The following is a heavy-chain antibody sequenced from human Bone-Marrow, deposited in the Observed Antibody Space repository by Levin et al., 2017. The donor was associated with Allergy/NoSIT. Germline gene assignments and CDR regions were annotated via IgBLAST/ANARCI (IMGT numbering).Heavy chain of an antibody. Sequence: SETLSLTCTVSGASISSFYWSWIRQPPGQGLEWIGYIYYSGSTNYSPSLKSRVSMSADMSRNQVYLTMSPVTAADTAVYYCARQAVPAAMNGFDSWGQGTLVTFSS. D-gene: IGHD2-2*01. CDR1: GASISSFY. CDR2: IYYSGST. CDR3: ARQAVPAAMNGFDS. V-gene: IGHV4-59*08. J-gene: IGHJ5*01.